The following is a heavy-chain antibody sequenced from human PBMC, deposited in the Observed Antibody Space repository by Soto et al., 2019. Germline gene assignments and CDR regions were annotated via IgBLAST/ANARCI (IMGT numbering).Heavy chain of an antibody. CDR2: ISYDGSNK. D-gene: IGHD6-6*01. Sequence: QVQLVESGGGVVQPGRSLRLSCAASGFTFSSYGMHWVRQAPGKGLEWVAVISYDGSNKYYADSVKGRFTISRDNSKNTLYLQMNCLRAEDTAVYYCAKGDGSASGFDFWGQGTLVTVSS. CDR1: GFTFSSYG. J-gene: IGHJ4*02. CDR3: AKGDGSASGFDF. V-gene: IGHV3-30*18.